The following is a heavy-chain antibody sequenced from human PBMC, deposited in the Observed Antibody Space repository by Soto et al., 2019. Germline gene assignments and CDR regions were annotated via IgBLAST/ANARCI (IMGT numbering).Heavy chain of an antibody. CDR3: AKGAGDFDWFWYGPFDP. D-gene: IGHD3-9*01. Sequence: GGSLRLSCAASGFTFSSYAMSWVRQAPGKGLEWVSAISGSGGSTYYADSVKGRFTISRDNSKNTLYLQMNSLRAEDTTVYYCAKGAGDFDWFWYGPFDPWGQGTLVTVSS. CDR1: GFTFSSYA. V-gene: IGHV3-23*01. CDR2: ISGSGGST. J-gene: IGHJ5*02.